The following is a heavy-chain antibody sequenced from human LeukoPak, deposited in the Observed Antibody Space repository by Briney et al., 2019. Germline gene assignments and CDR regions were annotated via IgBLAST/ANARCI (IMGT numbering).Heavy chain of an antibody. D-gene: IGHD6-19*01. CDR1: GFTVSSKY. CDR2: IYSSGDA. V-gene: IGHV3-53*01. Sequence: GGSLRLSCAASGFTVSSKYMSWVRQTPGKGLQWVALIYSSGDAYTPDSVKGRFTISRDDSENTLYLQMDSLRAEDTAVYYCARDWYNSGWYRFDYWGQGTLVTVSS. CDR3: ARDWYNSGWYRFDY. J-gene: IGHJ4*02.